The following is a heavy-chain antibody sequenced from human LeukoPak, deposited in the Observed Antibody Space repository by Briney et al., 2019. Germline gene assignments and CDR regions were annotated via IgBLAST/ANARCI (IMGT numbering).Heavy chain of an antibody. D-gene: IGHD1-7*01. CDR3: AKDREGTIADYFDY. Sequence: QPGGSLRLSCAASGFTFSSYVMSWVRQAPGKGLEWVSTISGSGGSTYYADSVKGRFTISRDNSKNTLYLQMNSLRGEDTAVYYCAKDREGTIADYFDYWGQGTLVTVSS. CDR1: GFTFSSYV. J-gene: IGHJ4*02. CDR2: ISGSGGST. V-gene: IGHV3-23*01.